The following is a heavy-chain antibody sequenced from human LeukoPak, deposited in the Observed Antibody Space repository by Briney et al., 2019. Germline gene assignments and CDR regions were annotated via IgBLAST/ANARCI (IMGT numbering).Heavy chain of an antibody. CDR3: ARRHTSSYFDY. Sequence: WMGWMNPNSGNTGYAQKFQGRVTITRNTSISTAYMELSNLRSEDTAVYYCARRHTSSYFDYWGQGTLVTVSS. D-gene: IGHD6-6*01. V-gene: IGHV1-8*03. CDR2: MNPNSGNT. J-gene: IGHJ4*02.